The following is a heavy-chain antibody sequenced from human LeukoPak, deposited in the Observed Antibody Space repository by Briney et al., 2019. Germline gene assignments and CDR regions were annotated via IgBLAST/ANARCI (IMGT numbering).Heavy chain of an antibody. CDR1: GFTFSSYE. D-gene: IGHD3-3*01. Sequence: PGGSLRLSCAASGFTFSSYEMNWVRQAPGKGLEWVSYISSSGSTIYYADSVKGRFTISRDNAKNSLYLQMNSLRAEDTAVYYCARPLFGSFHDWFDPWGQGTLVTVSS. V-gene: IGHV3-48*03. J-gene: IGHJ5*02. CDR2: ISSSGSTI. CDR3: ARPLFGSFHDWFDP.